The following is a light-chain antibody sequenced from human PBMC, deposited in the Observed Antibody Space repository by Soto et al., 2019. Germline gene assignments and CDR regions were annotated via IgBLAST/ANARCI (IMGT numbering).Light chain of an antibody. CDR2: GAS. Sequence: EIVLTQSPGTLSLTPGETAVFSCRASRSLSDNHLAWYQQKPGQAPRLXXYGASTRATGIPARFSGSGSGTEFTLTIISLQSEDFAVYYCQQYNNWPRSTFGQGTRLDIK. J-gene: IGKJ5*01. CDR1: RSLSDNH. CDR3: QQYNNWPRST. V-gene: IGKV3-15*01.